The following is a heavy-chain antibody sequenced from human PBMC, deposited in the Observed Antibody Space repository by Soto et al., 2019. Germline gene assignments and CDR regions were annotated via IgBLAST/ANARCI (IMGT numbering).Heavy chain of an antibody. CDR1: GGTFSSYA. J-gene: IGHJ6*02. CDR3: ARGSYPYYYYYGMDV. D-gene: IGHD3-10*01. CDR2: IIPIFGTA. V-gene: IGHV1-69*13. Sequence: ASVKVCCKASGGTFSSYAISWVRQAPGQGLEWMGGIIPIFGTANYAQKFQGRVTITADESTSTAYMELSSLRSEDTAVYYCARGSYPYYYYYGMDVWGQGTPVTVSS.